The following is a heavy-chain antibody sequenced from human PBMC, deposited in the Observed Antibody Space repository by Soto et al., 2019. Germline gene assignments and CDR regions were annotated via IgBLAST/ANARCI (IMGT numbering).Heavy chain of an antibody. Sequence: ASVKVSCKGSGYTFTSYGISWVRQAPGQGREWMGWISAYNGNTNYAQKLQGRVTMTTETSTSTAYMELRSLRSDDTAGYYCARDLGIAAAEHSRPDYSYYGMDVCGQGTTLTVSS. CDR2: ISAYNGNT. D-gene: IGHD6-13*01. J-gene: IGHJ6*02. CDR3: ARDLGIAAAEHSRPDYSYYGMDV. CDR1: GYTFTSYG. V-gene: IGHV1-18*01.